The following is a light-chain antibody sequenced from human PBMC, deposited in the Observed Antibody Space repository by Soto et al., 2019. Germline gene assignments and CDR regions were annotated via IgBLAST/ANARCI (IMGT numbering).Light chain of an antibody. CDR2: AVT. CDR1: SSDVGGYKY. CDR3: TSYRGGRTFVV. J-gene: IGLJ1*01. V-gene: IGLV2-14*01. Sequence: QSALTQPASVSGSHGQSITISCTGTSSDVGGYKYVSWYQQHPGHAPKLIIYAVTNRPSGVSDRFSGSKSGNTASLTISGLQSEDEADYYCTSYRGGRTFVVFGTGTKLTVL.